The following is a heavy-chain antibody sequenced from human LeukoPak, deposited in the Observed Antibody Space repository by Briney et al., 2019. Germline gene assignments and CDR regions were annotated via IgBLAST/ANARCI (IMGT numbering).Heavy chain of an antibody. D-gene: IGHD3-22*01. V-gene: IGHV1-18*01. CDR3: ATVSYYYDSRDFDY. J-gene: IGHJ4*02. CDR1: GYTFNSYG. Sequence: GASVKVSCKASGYTFNSYGISWVRQAPGQGLEWMGWISAYNGNTNYAQKLQGRVTMTRDTSISTAYMELSGLRSDDTAVYYCATVSYYYDSRDFDYWGQGTLVTVSS. CDR2: ISAYNGNT.